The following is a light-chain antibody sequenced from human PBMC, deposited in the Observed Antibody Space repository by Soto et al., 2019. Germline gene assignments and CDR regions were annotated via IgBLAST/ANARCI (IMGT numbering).Light chain of an antibody. CDR1: QSVSSN. CDR3: HQYDDGPYT. Sequence: EIVMTQSPATLSLSPGERATLSCRVSQSVSSNVAWYQQIPGQTPRLLIYGASTRATGIPVRFSGSGSGTEYTPTISSLQSEDFAVYYCHQYDDGPYTFGQGTKVEI. V-gene: IGKV3-15*01. CDR2: GAS. J-gene: IGKJ2*01.